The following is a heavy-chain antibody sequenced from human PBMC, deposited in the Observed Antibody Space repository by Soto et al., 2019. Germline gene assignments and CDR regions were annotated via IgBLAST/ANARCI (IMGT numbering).Heavy chain of an antibody. CDR3: ARHNGPTRSENWFDP. Sequence: ASVKVSCKASGYTFFTYDISWVRQAPGQGLEWMGWISTYSGDTKYAQKFQGRVTMTTDTSTTTAYLELTSLRSDDTAVYYCARHNGPTRSENWFDPWGQGTLVTVS. CDR1: GYTFFTYD. J-gene: IGHJ5*02. CDR2: ISTYSGDT. D-gene: IGHD5-12*01. V-gene: IGHV1-18*01.